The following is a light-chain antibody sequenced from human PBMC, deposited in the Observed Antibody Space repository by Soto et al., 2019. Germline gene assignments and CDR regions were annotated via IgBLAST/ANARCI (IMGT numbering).Light chain of an antibody. CDR1: SSDVGGYKY. V-gene: IGLV2-11*01. CDR2: DVS. J-gene: IGLJ3*02. CDR3: CSYVGSSVWV. Sequence: QSVLTQPRSVSGSPGQSVIISCTGTSSDVGGYKYVSWYQQHPGKAPKLVIYDVSERPSGVPDRFSGSKSGNTASLTISGLQAEDEAAYHCCSYVGSSVWVFGGGTKLTVL.